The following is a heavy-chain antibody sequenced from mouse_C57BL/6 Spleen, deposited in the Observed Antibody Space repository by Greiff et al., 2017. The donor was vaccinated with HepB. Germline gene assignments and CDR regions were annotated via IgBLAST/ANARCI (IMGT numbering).Heavy chain of an antibody. J-gene: IGHJ1*03. CDR1: GYTFTDHT. D-gene: IGHD1-1*01. CDR3: ARNLITTVVARHWYFDV. V-gene: IGHV1-78*01. Sequence: QVQLQQSDAELVKPGASVKITCKVSGYTFTDHTVHWMKQRPEQGLEWIGYIYPRDGSTKYNEKFKGKATLTADKSSSTASMQLNSLTSEDSAVYFCARNLITTVVARHWYFDVWGTGTTVTVSS. CDR2: IYPRDGST.